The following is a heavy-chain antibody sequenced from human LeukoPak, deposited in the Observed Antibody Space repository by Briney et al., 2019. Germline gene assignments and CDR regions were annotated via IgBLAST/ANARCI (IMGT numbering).Heavy chain of an antibody. CDR2: ISYDGSNK. Sequence: GGSLRLSCAVSGFTFSSYGMHWVRQAPGQGLEWVAVISYDGSNKYYADSVKGRFTISRDKSKNTLYLQMNSLRAEDTAVYYCAKDLLGGDSGSYYEVGELGMDVWGQGTTVTVSS. V-gene: IGHV3-30*18. CDR1: GFTFSSYG. J-gene: IGHJ6*02. CDR3: AKDLLGGDSGSYYEVGELGMDV. D-gene: IGHD1-26*01.